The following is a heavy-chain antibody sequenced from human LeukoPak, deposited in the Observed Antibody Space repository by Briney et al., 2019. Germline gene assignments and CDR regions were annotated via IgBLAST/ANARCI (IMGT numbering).Heavy chain of an antibody. D-gene: IGHD6-13*01. CDR2: ISGSGGST. Sequence: GGSLRLSCAASGFTFSSYAMSWVRQAPGKGLEWVSAISGSGGSTYYADSVKGRFTISRDNFKNTLYLQMNSLRAEDTAVYYCAKVAAAGPNYYYYGMDVWGQGTTVTVSS. CDR3: AKVAAAGPNYYYYGMDV. V-gene: IGHV3-23*01. J-gene: IGHJ6*02. CDR1: GFTFSSYA.